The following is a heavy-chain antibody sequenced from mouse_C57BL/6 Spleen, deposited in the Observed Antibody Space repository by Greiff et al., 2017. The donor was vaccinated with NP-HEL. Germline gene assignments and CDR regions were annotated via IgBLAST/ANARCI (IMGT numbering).Heavy chain of an antibody. Sequence: EVKVVESGGGLVQPKGSLKLSCAASGFSFNTYAMNWVRQAPGKGLEWVARIRSKSNNYATYYADSVKDRFTISRDDSESMLYLQMNNLKTEDTAMYYCVRHWGGYFDYWGQGTTLTVSS. CDR1: GFSFNTYA. CDR2: IRSKSNNYAT. J-gene: IGHJ2*01. V-gene: IGHV10-1*01. CDR3: VRHWGGYFDY.